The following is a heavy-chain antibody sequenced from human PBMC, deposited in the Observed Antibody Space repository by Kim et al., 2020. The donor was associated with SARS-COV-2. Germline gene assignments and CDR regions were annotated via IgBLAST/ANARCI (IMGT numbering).Heavy chain of an antibody. J-gene: IGHJ4*02. V-gene: IGHV4-59*08. D-gene: IGHD3-16*01. Sequence: SETLSLTCTVSGGSISSYYWSWIRQPPGKGLEWIGYIYYSGSTNYNPSLKSRVTISVDTSKNQFSLKLSSVTAADTAVYYCARGMGGALKFEYWGQGTLVTVSS. CDR3: ARGMGGALKFEY. CDR1: GGSISSYY. CDR2: IYYSGST.